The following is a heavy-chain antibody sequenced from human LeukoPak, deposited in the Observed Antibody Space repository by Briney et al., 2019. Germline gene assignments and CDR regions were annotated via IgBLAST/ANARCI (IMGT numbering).Heavy chain of an antibody. J-gene: IGHJ6*02. CDR2: MNPNRAKT. D-gene: IGHD1-26*01. V-gene: IGHV1-8*01. CDR1: GYTFSSYD. Sequence: ASVKVSCKTFGYTFSSYDITWVRQAPGHGLEWMGEMNPNRAKTAYHQKFLGRVTMTWNTSVNTAYMELTSLTSEDTAVYYCARVSLGWAGVWGQGTTVTVSS. CDR3: ARVSLGWAGV.